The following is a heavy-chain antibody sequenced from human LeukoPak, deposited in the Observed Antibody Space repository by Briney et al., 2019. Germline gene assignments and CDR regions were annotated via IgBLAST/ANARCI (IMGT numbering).Heavy chain of an antibody. J-gene: IGHJ4*02. CDR2: ISWNSGSI. V-gene: IGHV3-9*01. Sequence: GRSLRLSCAASGFTFDDYAMHWVRQAPGKGLEWVSGISWNSGSIGYADSVKGRFTISRDNAKNSLYLQMYSLRAEDTALYYCAKDITGSSGWQTHLDYWGQGTLVTVSS. CDR1: GFTFDDYA. CDR3: AKDITGSSGWQTHLDY. D-gene: IGHD6-19*01.